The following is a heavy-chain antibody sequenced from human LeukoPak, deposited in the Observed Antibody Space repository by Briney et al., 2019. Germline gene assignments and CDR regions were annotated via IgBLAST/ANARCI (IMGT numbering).Heavy chain of an antibody. CDR1: GGSISSSSYY. V-gene: IGHV4-39*07. CDR3: ARSASSWYGLGY. Sequence: SETLSLTCTVSGGSISSSSYYWGWIRQPPGKGLEWIGSIYYSGSTYYNPSLKSRVTISVDTSKNQFSLKLSSVTAADTAVYYCARSASSWYGLGYWGQGTLVTVSS. J-gene: IGHJ4*02. D-gene: IGHD6-13*01. CDR2: IYYSGST.